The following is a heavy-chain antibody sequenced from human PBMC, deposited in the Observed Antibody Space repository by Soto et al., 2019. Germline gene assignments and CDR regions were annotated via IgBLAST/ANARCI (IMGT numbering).Heavy chain of an antibody. CDR1: GYTFTVYY. V-gene: IGHV1-2*02. CDR2: VNPKSGGT. CDR3: ARDLAKGGGSAGFDY. D-gene: IGHD1-26*01. J-gene: IGHJ4*02. Sequence: ASVKVSCKASGYTFTVYYMHWVRQAPGQGLEWMGWVNPKSGGTMYPQKFQGRVTMTWDTSISTAYMALTRLRSDDTAVYYCARDLAKGGGSAGFDYWGQGTLVTVPS.